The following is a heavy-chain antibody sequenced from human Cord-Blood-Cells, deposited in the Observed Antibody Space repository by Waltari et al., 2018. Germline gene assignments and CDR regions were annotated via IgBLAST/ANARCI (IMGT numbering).Heavy chain of an antibody. CDR3: ASLNYYYYYGMDV. J-gene: IGHJ6*02. CDR1: GGSFSGYY. V-gene: IGHV4-34*01. CDR2: INHTGST. Sequence: QVQLQQWGAGLLKPSETLSLTCAVYGGSFSGYYWSWIRQPPGKGLEWIGEINHTGSTNSNPSRKSRVTISVDTSKNQFSLKLSSVTAADTAVYYCASLNYYYYYGMDVWGQGTTVTVSS.